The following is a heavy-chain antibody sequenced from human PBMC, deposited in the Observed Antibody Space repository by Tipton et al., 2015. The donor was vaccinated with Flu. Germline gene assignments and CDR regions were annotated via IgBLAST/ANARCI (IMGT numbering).Heavy chain of an antibody. CDR3: ARGGDVYNSFDY. CDR1: GDSIGSDYY. CDR2: ICHSGST. V-gene: IGHV4-38-2*02. D-gene: IGHD5-24*01. Sequence: TLSLTCSVSGDSIGSDYYWAWIRQPPGKGLEWIGTICHSGSTYYNPSLKSRVTISVDTSNNQFSLRLNSVTAADTAVYYCARGGDVYNSFDYWGQGTLVTVSA. J-gene: IGHJ4*02.